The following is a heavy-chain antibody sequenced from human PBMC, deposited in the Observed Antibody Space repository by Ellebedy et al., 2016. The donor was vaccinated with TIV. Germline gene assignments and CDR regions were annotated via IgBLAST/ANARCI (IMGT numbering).Heavy chain of an antibody. Sequence: ASVKVSCXASGGTFSSYAISWVRQAPGQGLEWMGWISAYNGNTNYAQKLQGRVTMTTDTSTSTAYMELRSLRSDDTAVYYCARDSDLTIGGSMDVWGQGTTVTVSS. J-gene: IGHJ6*02. CDR3: ARDSDLTIGGSMDV. D-gene: IGHD4/OR15-4a*01. CDR1: GGTFSSYA. V-gene: IGHV1-18*01. CDR2: ISAYNGNT.